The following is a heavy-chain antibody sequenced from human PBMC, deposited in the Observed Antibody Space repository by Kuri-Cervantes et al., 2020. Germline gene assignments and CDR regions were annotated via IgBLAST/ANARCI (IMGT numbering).Heavy chain of an antibody. CDR1: GFTFSSYA. V-gene: IGHV3-30*07. J-gene: IGHJ6*03. Sequence: GESLKISCAASGFTFSSYAMHWVRQAPGKGLEWVAVISYDGSNKYYADSVKGRFTISRDNSKNTLYLQMNSLQTDDTAVYYCARASPDRYYYYYMDVWGKGTTVTVSS. CDR2: ISYDGSNK. CDR3: ARASPDRYYYYYMDV. D-gene: IGHD1-14*01.